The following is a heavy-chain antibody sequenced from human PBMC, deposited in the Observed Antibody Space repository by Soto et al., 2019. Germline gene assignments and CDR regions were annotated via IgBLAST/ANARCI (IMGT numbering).Heavy chain of an antibody. CDR2: INPAGDRT. J-gene: IGHJ4*02. V-gene: IGHV1-46*01. D-gene: IGHD3-16*01. Sequence: QVQLVQSGAEVKKPGASVKASCKTSGFTFTTYYIHWMRQAPGQGPDWLGIINPAGDRTSYAPKFQGRVTLTRDASTSTVYMELSSLKSEDTAVYYCAKDLNFGPDYWCQGTLVTVSS. CDR1: GFTFTTYY. CDR3: AKDLNFGPDY.